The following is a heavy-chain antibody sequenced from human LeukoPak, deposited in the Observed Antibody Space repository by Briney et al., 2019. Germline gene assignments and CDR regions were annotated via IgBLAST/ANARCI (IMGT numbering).Heavy chain of an antibody. V-gene: IGHV3-23*01. J-gene: IGHJ4*02. Sequence: PGGSLRLSCAASGFTFSSYAMSWVPQAPGKGVEWVSAISGSGGSTYYAYSVKGRFTISRDNSKNTLYLQMNRLRAQDTAVYYCAKVPLDILTGYLADYWGQGTLVTVSS. D-gene: IGHD3-9*01. CDR1: GFTFSSYA. CDR3: AKVPLDILTGYLADY. CDR2: ISGSGGST.